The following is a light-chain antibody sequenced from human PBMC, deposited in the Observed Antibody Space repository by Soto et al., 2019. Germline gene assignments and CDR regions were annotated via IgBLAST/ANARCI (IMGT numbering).Light chain of an antibody. CDR3: QQYYNWRPR. CDR2: AAS. V-gene: IGKV1-17*01. Sequence: DNRMTHSAAALSASVVDRVTITCRASQGSRNDLGWYQQKPGKAPKRLIYAASSLQSGVPSRFSGSGSGTEFTLTISSLQPEDFALYYCQQYYNWRPRFGQGTKVDIK. J-gene: IGKJ1*01. CDR1: QGSRND.